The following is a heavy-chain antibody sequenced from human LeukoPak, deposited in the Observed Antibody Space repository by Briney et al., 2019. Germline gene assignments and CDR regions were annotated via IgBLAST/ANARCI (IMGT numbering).Heavy chain of an antibody. Sequence: GASVKVSCKASGYTFTGYYMHWVRQAPGQGLEWMGWINPNSGGTNYAQKFQGRVTMTRDTSISTAYMELSRLRSDDTAVYYCARFPIQLWLYGFDYWGQGTLVTVSS. V-gene: IGHV1-2*02. CDR3: ARFPIQLWLYGFDY. J-gene: IGHJ4*02. CDR2: INPNSGGT. D-gene: IGHD5-18*01. CDR1: GYTFTGYY.